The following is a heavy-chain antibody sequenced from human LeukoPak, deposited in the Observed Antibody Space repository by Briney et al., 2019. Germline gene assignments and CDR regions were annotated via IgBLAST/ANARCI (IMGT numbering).Heavy chain of an antibody. Sequence: ASVKVSCKASGYIFTGYYMHWVRQAPGQGLEWMGRINPNSGVTKYAQKFQGRVTMTRDTSISTAYMELSRLRSDDTAVYYCAFFEYSSSSSHYWGQGTLVTVSS. J-gene: IGHJ4*02. CDR1: GYIFTGYY. V-gene: IGHV1-2*06. CDR2: INPNSGVT. D-gene: IGHD6-6*01. CDR3: AFFEYSSSSSHY.